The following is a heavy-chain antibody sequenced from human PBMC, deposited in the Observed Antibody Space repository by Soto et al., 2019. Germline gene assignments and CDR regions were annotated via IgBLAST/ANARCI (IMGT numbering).Heavy chain of an antibody. Sequence: SETLSLTCAVSGGSISSGGYYWSWIRQPPGKGLEWIGNIYYSGSTNYNPSLKSRVTISVDTSKNQFSLKLTSVTAADTAVYYCRRSIRYNTDVWGQGTTVTVSS. D-gene: IGHD5-18*01. V-gene: IGHV4-61*08. J-gene: IGHJ6*02. CDR2: IYYSGST. CDR1: GGSISSGGYY. CDR3: RRSIRYNTDV.